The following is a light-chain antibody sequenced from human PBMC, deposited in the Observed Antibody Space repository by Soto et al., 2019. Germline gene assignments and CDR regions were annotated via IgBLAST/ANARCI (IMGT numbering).Light chain of an antibody. CDR1: QDILSW. V-gene: IGKV1-12*01. J-gene: IGKJ3*01. Sequence: DIQMTQSPSSVSASVGDTVTITCRASQDILSWLAWYQQKPGEAPRLLIYAPSNLQSGVPSRFSGSRSGTDFTLTISSLRPEDFATYYCQQANTFPITFGPGTRLDIK. CDR3: QQANTFPIT. CDR2: APS.